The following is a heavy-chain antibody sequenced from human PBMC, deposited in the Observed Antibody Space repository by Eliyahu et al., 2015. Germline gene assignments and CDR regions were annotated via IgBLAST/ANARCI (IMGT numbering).Heavy chain of an antibody. D-gene: IGHD2-2*03. CDR1: GYSLSDFYY. Sequence: QVHLQESGPGLVKPAETLSLICAVSGYSLSDFYYWAWIRQSPGKGLEWIGNVHHSGGVSYNPSLKSRVTISADTSKNQFSLTLTSVTASDTAVYYCARDLRMDMYYYSGLDVWGQGTAVTVSS. V-gene: IGHV4-38-2*02. CDR2: VHHSGGV. CDR3: ARDLRMDMYYYSGLDV. J-gene: IGHJ6*02.